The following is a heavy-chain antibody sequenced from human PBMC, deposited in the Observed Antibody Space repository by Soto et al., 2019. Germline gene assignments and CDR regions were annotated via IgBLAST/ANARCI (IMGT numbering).Heavy chain of an antibody. Sequence: SETLSLTCAVYGGAFRGYYWSWIRQSPGKGLEWIAEINHRGSTSYNPSLKSRVTISVDTSKNQFSLKLSSVTAADTAVYYCASFSTKPLVFFRMSSYYFDSWGQGTLVTVSS. J-gene: IGHJ4*02. CDR1: GGAFRGYY. D-gene: IGHD2-8*01. CDR2: INHRGST. V-gene: IGHV4-34*01. CDR3: ASFSTKPLVFFRMSSYYFDS.